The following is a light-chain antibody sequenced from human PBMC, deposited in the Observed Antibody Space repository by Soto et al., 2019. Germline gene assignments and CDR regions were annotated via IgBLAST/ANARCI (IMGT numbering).Light chain of an antibody. Sequence: SPATLCLSPGERATLSCRASQSVSSYLAWYQQKPGQAPTLLIYDASNRATGIPARFSGSGSGTDFTLTISSLEPEDFAVYYCQQRSNWPITFGQGTRLEIK. V-gene: IGKV3-11*01. J-gene: IGKJ5*01. CDR2: DAS. CDR1: QSVSSY. CDR3: QQRSNWPIT.